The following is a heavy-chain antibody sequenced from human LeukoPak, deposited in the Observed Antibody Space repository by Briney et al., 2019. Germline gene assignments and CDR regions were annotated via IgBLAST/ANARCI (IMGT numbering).Heavy chain of an antibody. Sequence: SETLSLTCAVYGGSFSGYYWSWIRQPPGKGLEWIGEINHSGSTNYNPSLKSRVTISVDTSKNQFSLQLNSVAPEDTAVYYCARHYQANFRGFDYWGQGTLVPVSS. CDR1: GGSFSGYY. CDR2: INHSGST. D-gene: IGHD3-10*01. J-gene: IGHJ4*02. V-gene: IGHV4-34*01. CDR3: ARHYQANFRGFDY.